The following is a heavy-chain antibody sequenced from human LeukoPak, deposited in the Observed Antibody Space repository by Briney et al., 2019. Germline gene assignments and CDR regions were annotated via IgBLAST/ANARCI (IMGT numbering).Heavy chain of an antibody. J-gene: IGHJ4*02. CDR3: ANYIAVAGNYYFDY. Sequence: GGSLRLSCAASGFTVSSNYISWVRQAPGKGLEWVSVISGSGDRTYQADSVKGRFTISRDNSKNTLYLQMNSLRAEDTAVYYCANYIAVAGNYYFDYWGQGTLVTVSS. CDR2: ISGSGDRT. V-gene: IGHV3-23*01. CDR1: GFTVSSNY. D-gene: IGHD6-19*01.